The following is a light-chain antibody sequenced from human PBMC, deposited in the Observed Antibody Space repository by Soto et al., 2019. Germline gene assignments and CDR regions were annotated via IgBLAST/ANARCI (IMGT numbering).Light chain of an antibody. CDR3: CLYASSSTVI. V-gene: IGLV2-23*02. J-gene: IGLJ2*01. CDR2: EAT. CDR1: SSDIGSYNL. Sequence: QSALTQPASVSGSPGQSITISCTGTSSDIGSYNLVSWYQQYPGKAPKLMIYEATKRPSGVSNRFSGSKSGNTASLTISGLQAEDEADYYCCLYASSSTVIFGGGTKLTVL.